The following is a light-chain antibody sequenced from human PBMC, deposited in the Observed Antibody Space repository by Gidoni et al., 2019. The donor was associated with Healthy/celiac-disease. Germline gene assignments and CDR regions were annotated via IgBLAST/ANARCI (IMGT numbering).Light chain of an antibody. Sequence: DIVMTQSPDSLAVSLGERATINCKSSQSVLYSSNNKNYLAWYQQKPGQPPKLLINWASTRESGVPDRFSGSGSGTDFTLTISSLQAEDVAVYYCQQYYSTPRTFXQXTRLEIK. V-gene: IGKV4-1*01. CDR3: QQYYSTPRT. CDR1: QSVLYSSNNKNY. J-gene: IGKJ5*01. CDR2: WAS.